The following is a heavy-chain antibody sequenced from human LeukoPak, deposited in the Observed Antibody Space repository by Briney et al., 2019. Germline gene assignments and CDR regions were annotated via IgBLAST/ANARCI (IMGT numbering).Heavy chain of an antibody. CDR1: GFTLSDYH. CDR2: ITTISHYI. V-gene: IGHV3-21*01. Sequence: GGSLRLSCAASGFTLSDYHMNWVRQAPGKGLEWLSSITTISHYIYYAGAVRGRFTISRDNAKNSLYLQMNSLRGEDTAAYYYARSGAPGTCHQLSYNWFDPWGQGTLVTVSS. J-gene: IGHJ5*02. CDR3: ARSGAPGTCHQLSYNWFDP. D-gene: IGHD2-15*01.